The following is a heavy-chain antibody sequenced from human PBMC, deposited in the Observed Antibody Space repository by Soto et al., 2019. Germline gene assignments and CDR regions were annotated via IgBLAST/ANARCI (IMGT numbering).Heavy chain of an antibody. D-gene: IGHD3-16*01. CDR3: ARAHPRGSRYHYNSTDV. Sequence: ASETLSLTWAVYGGSFSGYYWSGIRQPPGKGLEWIGEINHSGSTNYKPSLKSRVTISVDTSKNQFSLKLSSVTAADTAVYYCARAHPRGSRYHYNSTDVRGTGTTLTGSS. CDR1: GGSFSGYY. J-gene: IGHJ6*03. CDR2: INHSGST. V-gene: IGHV4-34*01.